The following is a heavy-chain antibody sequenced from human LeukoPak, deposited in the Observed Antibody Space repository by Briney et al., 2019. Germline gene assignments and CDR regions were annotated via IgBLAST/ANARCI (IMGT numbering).Heavy chain of an antibody. J-gene: IGHJ5*02. CDR1: GGSISSYY. CDR3: AKGGSSWYNWFDP. Sequence: KPSETLSLTCTVSGGSISSYYWSWIRQSAGKGLEWIGRIYSSGSTNYTPSLKSRVTMSIDTSKNQFSLNLRSVTAADTAMYYCAKGGSSWYNWFDPWGQGTLVTVSS. CDR2: IYSSGST. D-gene: IGHD6-13*01. V-gene: IGHV4-4*07.